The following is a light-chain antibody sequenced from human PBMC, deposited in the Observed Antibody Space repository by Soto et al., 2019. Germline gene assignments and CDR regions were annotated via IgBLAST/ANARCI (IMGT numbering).Light chain of an antibody. CDR2: VAS. J-gene: IGKJ4*01. V-gene: IGKV3-15*01. CDR3: QQYNVWPLT. Sequence: EIVMTQSPATLSVSPGERATLSGRASQSVSSNLAWYQQKPGQTPKLVIYVASTRATGIPARFSGSGSGTEFTLTISSLQSEDFAVYYCQQYNVWPLTFGGGTKVEFK. CDR1: QSVSSN.